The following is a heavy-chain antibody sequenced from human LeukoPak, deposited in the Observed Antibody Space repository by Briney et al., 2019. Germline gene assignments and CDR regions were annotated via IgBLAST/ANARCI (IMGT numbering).Heavy chain of an antibody. Sequence: LSLTCAVYGGSFSGYYWSWIRQAPGKGLEWVSYISSSGSTIYYADSVKGRFTISRDNAKNSLYLQMNSLRAEDTAVYYCATQGARWFGDPTFDYWGQGTLVTVSS. CDR3: ATQGARWFGDPTFDY. J-gene: IGHJ4*02. V-gene: IGHV3-11*01. CDR1: GGSFSGYY. CDR2: ISSSGSTI. D-gene: IGHD3-10*01.